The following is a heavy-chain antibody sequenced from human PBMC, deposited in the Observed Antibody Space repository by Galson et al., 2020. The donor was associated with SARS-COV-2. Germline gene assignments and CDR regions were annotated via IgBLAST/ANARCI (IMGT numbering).Heavy chain of an antibody. J-gene: IGHJ4*02. CDR2: ISSNAGST. CDR3: AKYRYDDRSGRVFDY. V-gene: IGHV3-23*01. Sequence: GGSLRLSCAASGFTFSNYAMTWVRQAPGKGLEWVSVISSNAGSTYYYADSVRGRFTISRDNSKNTLWLQMNSLRVEDTALYYCAKYRYDDRSGRVFDYWGQGTLVTVSS. CDR1: GFTFSNYA. D-gene: IGHD3-22*01.